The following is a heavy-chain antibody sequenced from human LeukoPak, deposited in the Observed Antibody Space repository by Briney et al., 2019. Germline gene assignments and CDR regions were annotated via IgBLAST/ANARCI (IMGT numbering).Heavy chain of an antibody. CDR3: ARAYYDSRGYPYFAY. J-gene: IGHJ4*02. Sequence: PGGSLRLSCAASGFTFSKYWMLWVRQAPGKGLESVSRINTDGTVTNYADSVKGRFTISRDNSKNTLYLQMNSLRAEDTAVYYCARAYYDSRGYPYFAYWGEGTLVTVSS. CDR1: GFTFSKYW. D-gene: IGHD3-22*01. V-gene: IGHV3-74*01. CDR2: INTDGTVT.